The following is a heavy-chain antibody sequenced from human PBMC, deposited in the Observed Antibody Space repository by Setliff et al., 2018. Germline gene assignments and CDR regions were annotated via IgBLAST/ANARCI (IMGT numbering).Heavy chain of an antibody. Sequence: LSLTCTASGGSISSYYWSWIRQPPGKGLEWIGYVYDSGNTNFNPSLKSRVTISVDTSKNRFSLKLRSVTAADTAVYYCASLPYYYDSSGDPDYWGQGTLVTVSS. CDR1: GGSISSYY. CDR2: VYDSGNT. D-gene: IGHD3-22*01. CDR3: ASLPYYYDSSGDPDY. V-gene: IGHV4-59*08. J-gene: IGHJ4*02.